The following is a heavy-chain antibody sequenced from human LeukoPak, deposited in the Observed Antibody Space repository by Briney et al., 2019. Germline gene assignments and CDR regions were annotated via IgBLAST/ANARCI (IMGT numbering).Heavy chain of an antibody. CDR2: INHSGST. CDR1: GGSFSGYY. V-gene: IGHV4-34*01. CDR3: ARGGSADIVVVPAAKTYYMDV. J-gene: IGHJ6*03. D-gene: IGHD2-2*01. Sequence: SETLSLTCAVYGGSFSGYYWSWIRQPPGKGLEWIGEINHSGSTNYNPSLKSRVTISVDTSKDQFSLKLSSVTAADTAVYYCARGGSADIVVVPAAKTYYMDVWGKGTTVTVSS.